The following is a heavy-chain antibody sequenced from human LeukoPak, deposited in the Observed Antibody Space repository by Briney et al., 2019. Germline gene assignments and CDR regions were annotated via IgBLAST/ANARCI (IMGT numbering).Heavy chain of an antibody. CDR2: IYYSGNT. D-gene: IGHD5-12*01. J-gene: IGHJ4*02. Sequence: PSETLSLTCTVSGGSISSDGYYWSWIRQHPGTGLEWIGYIYYSGNTYYNPSLKSRVTISVDTSKNQFSLKLSSVTAADTAVFYCAGANSGYYREDSYFDSWGQGTLVTVSS. V-gene: IGHV4-31*03. CDR3: AGANSGYYREDSYFDS. CDR1: GGSISSDGYY.